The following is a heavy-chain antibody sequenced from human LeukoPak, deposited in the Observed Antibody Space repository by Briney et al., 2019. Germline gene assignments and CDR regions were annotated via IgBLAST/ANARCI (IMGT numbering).Heavy chain of an antibody. D-gene: IGHD5-12*01. CDR3: ARGYDSIHAFDI. CDR2: ISYDGSNK. Sequence: PGGSLRLSCAASGFTFSSYAMHWVRQAPGKGLEWVAVISYDGSNKYFADSVKGRFTISRDNSKNTLYLQMNSLRAEDTAVYYCARGYDSIHAFDIWGQGTMVTVSS. CDR1: GFTFSSYA. J-gene: IGHJ3*02. V-gene: IGHV3-30-3*01.